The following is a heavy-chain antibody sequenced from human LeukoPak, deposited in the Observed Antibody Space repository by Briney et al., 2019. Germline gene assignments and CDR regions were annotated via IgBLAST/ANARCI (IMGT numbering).Heavy chain of an antibody. D-gene: IGHD2-15*01. J-gene: IGHJ4*02. CDR2: IGTAGDT. V-gene: IGHV3-13*01. CDR3: ASGLGYCSGGSCYYFDY. CDR1: GFTFSSYD. Sequence: PGGSLRLSCAASGFTFSSYDMHWVRQATGKGLEWVSAIGTAGDTYYPGSVKGRFTISRENAKNSLYLQMNSLRAGDTAVYYCASGLGYCSGGSCYYFDYWGQGTLVTVSS.